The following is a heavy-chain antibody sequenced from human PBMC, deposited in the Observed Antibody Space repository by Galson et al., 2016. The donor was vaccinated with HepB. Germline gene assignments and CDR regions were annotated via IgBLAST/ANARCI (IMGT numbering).Heavy chain of an antibody. CDR3: VKDFDSVMPTLGRD. CDR2: IVPILGTV. V-gene: IGHV1-69*13. J-gene: IGHJ4*02. Sequence: SVKVSCKASGDTFNKYAISWVRQAPGQGPEWMGGIVPILGTVKYVQKFQGRVTITADESTSTVYMELSSLRSEDTAVYYCVKDFDSVMPTLGRDWGQGTLVTVSS. CDR1: GDTFNKYA. D-gene: IGHD5-24*01.